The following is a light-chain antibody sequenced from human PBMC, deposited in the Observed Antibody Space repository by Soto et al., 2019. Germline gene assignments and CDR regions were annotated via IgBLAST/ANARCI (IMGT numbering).Light chain of an antibody. CDR3: SAYTARSTLV. J-gene: IGLJ3*02. Sequence: QSVLTQPPSVSGAPGQRVTISCTGGTSNIGAGYDVHWYQQLPGTAPKLLIYGNSNRPSGVPDRFSGSRSGNTASLTISGLQPEDEGDYYCSAYTARSTLVFGGGTKLTVL. CDR2: GNS. V-gene: IGLV1-40*01. CDR1: TSNIGAGYD.